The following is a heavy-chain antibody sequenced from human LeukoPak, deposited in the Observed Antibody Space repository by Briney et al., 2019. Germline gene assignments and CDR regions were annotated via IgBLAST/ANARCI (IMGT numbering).Heavy chain of an antibody. V-gene: IGHV3-21*01. CDR1: GFTFSSYA. Sequence: GGSLRLSCAASGFTFSSYAMSWVRQAPGKGLEWVSSITSTSSYMYYADSVKGRFTISRDNAQNSLYLHMGSLRAEDTAVYYCARDPYSGGYGDDYYYYMDVWGKGITVTISS. D-gene: IGHD1-26*01. J-gene: IGHJ6*03. CDR3: ARDPYSGGYGDDYYYYMDV. CDR2: ITSTSSYM.